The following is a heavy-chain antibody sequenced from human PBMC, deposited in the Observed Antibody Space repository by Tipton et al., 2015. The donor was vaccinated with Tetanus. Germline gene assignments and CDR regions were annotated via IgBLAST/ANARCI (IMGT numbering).Heavy chain of an antibody. CDR2: ISNSGTS. J-gene: IGHJ6*02. V-gene: IGHV4-39*07. D-gene: IGHD3-16*01. CDR3: ARDHGITWGGMGYYYGMDV. CDR1: DESISSSSYY. Sequence: TLSLTCTVSDESISSSSYYWGWIRHHPGRGLEWIASISNSGTSYNNPSFRSRVTISVDTSKNQFSLRLSSVTAADTAVYYCARDHGITWGGMGYYYGMDVWGQGTTVTVSS.